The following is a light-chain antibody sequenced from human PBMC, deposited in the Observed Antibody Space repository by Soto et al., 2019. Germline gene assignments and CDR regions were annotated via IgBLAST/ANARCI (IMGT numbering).Light chain of an antibody. CDR1: QSLVHPDGNIY. J-gene: IGKJ1*01. CDR2: KVS. Sequence: DVVMTQSPLSLPVTLGQPASISCRSSQSLVHPDGNIYLSWFQQRPGQSPRRLIYKVSNRDSGVPDRISGSGSGTGFTLRISRVEAEDVGIYYCMQGTRWPWTFGQGTKVDIK. CDR3: MQGTRWPWT. V-gene: IGKV2-30*02.